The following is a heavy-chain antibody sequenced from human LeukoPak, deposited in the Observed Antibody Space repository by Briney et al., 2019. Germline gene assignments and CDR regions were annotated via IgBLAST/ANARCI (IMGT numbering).Heavy chain of an antibody. V-gene: IGHV3-53*01. D-gene: IGHD3-22*01. Sequence: PGGSLRLSCAASGFTFSSYSMNWVRQAPGKGLEWVSVIYSGGSTYYADSVKGRFTISRDNSKNTLYLQMNSLRAEDTAVYYCARGLYYYDSSGTPPGSPFDYWGQGTLVTVSS. CDR3: ARGLYYYDSSGTPPGSPFDY. CDR1: GFTFSSYS. CDR2: IYSGGST. J-gene: IGHJ4*02.